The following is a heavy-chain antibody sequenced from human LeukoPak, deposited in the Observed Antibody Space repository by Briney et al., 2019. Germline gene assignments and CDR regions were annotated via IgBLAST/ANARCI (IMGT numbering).Heavy chain of an antibody. CDR2: ISYDGSNT. V-gene: IGHV3-30-3*01. CDR3: ARGHNSTLPD. CDR1: GFTFSNYA. Sequence: GGSLRLSCAASGFTFSNYAFHWVRQAPGKGLEWVALISYDGSNTYYADSVKGRFTISRDHSKNSLFLQMNSLRPEDTAVYFCARGHNSTLPDWGQGSLVTVSS. D-gene: IGHD1-20*01. J-gene: IGHJ4*02.